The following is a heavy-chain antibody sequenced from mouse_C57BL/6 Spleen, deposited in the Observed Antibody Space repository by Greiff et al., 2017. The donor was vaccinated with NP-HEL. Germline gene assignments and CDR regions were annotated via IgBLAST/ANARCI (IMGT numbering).Heavy chain of an antibody. CDR3: ARNYYGSSYWYFDV. D-gene: IGHD1-1*01. J-gene: IGHJ1*03. Sequence: QVQLKESGPGLVAPSQRLSITCTVSGFSLTSYAISWVRQPPGKGLEWLGVIWTGGGTNYNSALKSRLSISKDNSKSQVFLKRNSLQTDDTARYYCARNYYGSSYWYFDVWGTGTTVTVSS. CDR2: IWTGGGT. V-gene: IGHV2-9-1*01. CDR1: GFSLTSYA.